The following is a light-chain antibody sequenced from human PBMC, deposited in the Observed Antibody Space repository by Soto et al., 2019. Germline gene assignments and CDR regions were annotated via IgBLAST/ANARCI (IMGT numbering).Light chain of an antibody. CDR3: QSYDSSLSVYV. CDR2: GNS. Sequence: QSVLTQPPSVSGAPGQRVTISCTGSSSNIGAGYDVHWYQQLPGTAPKLLIYGNSNRPSGVPDRFSGSKSGTSASLAITGLQAEDEADYYCQSYDSSLSVYVFGTGTNLNVL. J-gene: IGLJ1*01. CDR1: SSNIGAGYD. V-gene: IGLV1-40*01.